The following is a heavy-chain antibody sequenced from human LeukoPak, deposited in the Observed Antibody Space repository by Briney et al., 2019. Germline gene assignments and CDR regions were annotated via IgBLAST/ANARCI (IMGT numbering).Heavy chain of an antibody. D-gene: IGHD6-13*01. CDR1: GFTFSSYA. Sequence: PGGSLRLSCAASGFTFSSYAMHWVRQAPGKGLEWVAVISYDGSKKYYADSVKGRFAISRDNSKNTLYLQMNSLRDEDTAMYYCARDRRSCFDYWGQGTLVTVSS. J-gene: IGHJ4*02. CDR2: ISYDGSKK. V-gene: IGHV3-30*01. CDR3: ARDRRSCFDY.